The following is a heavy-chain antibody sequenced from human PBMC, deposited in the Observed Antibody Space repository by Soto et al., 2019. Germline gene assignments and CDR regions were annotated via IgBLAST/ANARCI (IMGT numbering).Heavy chain of an antibody. D-gene: IGHD6-13*01. CDR1: WYSFSFNIAA. CDR2: TYYRSKWYN. CDR3: ATPHSRSWYANDFAI. V-gene: IGHV6-1*01. J-gene: IGHJ3*02. Sequence: SQTLSLTCAISWYSFSFNIAALNLIRHSPSRGLEWLGRTYYRSKWYNDYSVSVKSLITINPDTSKNQFSLQLNSVTPEDTAVYYCATPHSRSWYANDFAIWGQGTLVTVSS.